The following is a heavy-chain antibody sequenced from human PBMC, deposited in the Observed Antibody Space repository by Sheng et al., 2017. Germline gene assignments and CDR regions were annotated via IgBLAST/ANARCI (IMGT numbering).Heavy chain of an antibody. CDR1: GYTFTSYD. CDR3: ASLATLYYYGSGSYSYYYYYGMDV. D-gene: IGHD3-10*01. Sequence: QVQLVQSGAEVKKPGASVKVSCKASGYTFTSYDINWVRQATGQGLEWMGWMNPNSGNTGYAQKFQGRVTMTRNTSISTAYMELSSLRSEDTAVYYCASLATLYYYGSGSYSYYYYYGMDVWGQGTT. J-gene: IGHJ6*02. CDR2: MNPNSGNT. V-gene: IGHV1-8*01.